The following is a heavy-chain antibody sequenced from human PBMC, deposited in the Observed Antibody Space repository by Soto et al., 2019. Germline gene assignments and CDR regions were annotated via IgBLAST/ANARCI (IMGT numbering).Heavy chain of an antibody. CDR3: ARMRGKSYYYSYGMDV. J-gene: IGHJ6*02. CDR1: GGSISSYY. V-gene: IGHV4-59*01. CDR2: IYDSVST. D-gene: IGHD3-16*01. Sequence: QVQLQESGPGLVKPSETLSLTCTVSGGSISSYYWSWIRQPPGKGLEWIGYIYDSVSTNYNPSLKSRVTISVDTSKNQFSLKLSSVTAADTAVYYCARMRGKSYYYSYGMDVWGQGTTVTVSS.